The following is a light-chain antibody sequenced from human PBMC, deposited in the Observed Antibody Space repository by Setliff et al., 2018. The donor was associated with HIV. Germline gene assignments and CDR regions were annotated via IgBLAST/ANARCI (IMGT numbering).Light chain of an antibody. CDR3: SSYTSHSLFV. V-gene: IGLV2-14*01. Sequence: QSALAQPASVSGSPGQSITISCTGTSSDIGAFNYVSWYQQYPGKVPKLMIYEVSNRPSGISTRFSGSKPANTASLTISGLQAEDEADYYCSSYTSHSLFVFGPGTKVTVL. CDR1: SSDIGAFNY. J-gene: IGLJ1*01. CDR2: EVS.